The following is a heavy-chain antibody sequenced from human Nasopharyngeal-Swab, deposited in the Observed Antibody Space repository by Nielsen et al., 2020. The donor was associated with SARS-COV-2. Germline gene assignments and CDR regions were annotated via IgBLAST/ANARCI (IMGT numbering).Heavy chain of an antibody. D-gene: IGHD3-10*01. CDR1: GGSISRYY. V-gene: IGHV4-4*07. Sequence: SETLSLTCTVSGGSISRYYWSWIRQPAGKGLEWIGRIYTSGSTNYNPSLKSRVTMSVDTSKNQFSLKLSSVTAADTAVYYCARESLHYYGSGSYYNVLDYWGQGTLVTVSS. J-gene: IGHJ4*02. CDR2: IYTSGST. CDR3: ARESLHYYGSGSYYNVLDY.